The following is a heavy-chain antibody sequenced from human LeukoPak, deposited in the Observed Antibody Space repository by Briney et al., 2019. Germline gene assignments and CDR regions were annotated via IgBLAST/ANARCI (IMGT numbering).Heavy chain of an antibody. J-gene: IGHJ3*02. D-gene: IGHD6-19*01. CDR3: ARHHWGYSRGWFYGNAFDI. V-gene: IGHV4-39*01. CDR1: GGSISSSSYY. Sequence: SETLSLTCSVSGGSISSSSYYWGWIRQPPGKGLEWIGSIYYSGSTYYNPSLKSRVTISVDTSKNQFSLKLSSVTAADTAVYYCARHHWGYSRGWFYGNAFDIWGQGTMVTVSS. CDR2: IYYSGST.